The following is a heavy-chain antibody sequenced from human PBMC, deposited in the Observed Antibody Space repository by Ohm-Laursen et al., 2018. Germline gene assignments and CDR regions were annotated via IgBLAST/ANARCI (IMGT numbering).Heavy chain of an antibody. CDR3: ATIIAAAGENDAFDI. D-gene: IGHD6-13*01. V-gene: IGHV3-23*01. CDR2: ISGSGGST. CDR1: GFTFSSYA. Sequence: SLRLSCTASGFTFSSYAMSWVRQAPGKGLEWVSAISGSGGSTYYAASVKGRFTVSRDNAKNSLYLQMTSLTVDDTAVYYCATIIAAAGENDAFDIWGQGTMVTVSS. J-gene: IGHJ3*02.